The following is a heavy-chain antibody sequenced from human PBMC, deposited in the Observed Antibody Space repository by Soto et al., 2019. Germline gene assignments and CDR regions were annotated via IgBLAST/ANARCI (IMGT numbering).Heavy chain of an antibody. Sequence: GGSLRLSCAASGFTFSSYGMHWVRQAPGKGLEWVAVISYDGSNKYYADSVKGRFTISRDNSKNTLYLQMNSLRAEDTAVYYCATPPVEMATISDYWGQGTLVTVSS. CDR2: ISYDGSNK. CDR1: GFTFSSYG. J-gene: IGHJ4*02. CDR3: ATPPVEMATISDY. D-gene: IGHD5-12*01. V-gene: IGHV3-30*03.